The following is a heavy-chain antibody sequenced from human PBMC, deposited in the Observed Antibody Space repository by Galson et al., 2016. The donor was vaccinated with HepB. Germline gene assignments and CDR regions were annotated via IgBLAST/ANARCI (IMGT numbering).Heavy chain of an antibody. CDR2: FYYLGST. CDR1: GDSISSYQ. CDR3: AKLERGPWRLDP. V-gene: IGHV4-59*01. Sequence: SETLSPTCTVSGDSISSYQWSWIRQFPGKGLEWIGSFYYLGSTDYNPSLKSRATISGDTSRNHFSLKLTSLTASDTAVYYCAKLERGPWRLDPWGQGTLVTIAS. J-gene: IGHJ5*02. D-gene: IGHD1-1*01.